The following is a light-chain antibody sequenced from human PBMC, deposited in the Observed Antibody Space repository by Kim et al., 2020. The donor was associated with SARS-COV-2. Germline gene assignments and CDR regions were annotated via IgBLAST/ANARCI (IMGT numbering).Light chain of an antibody. V-gene: IGKV3-15*01. CDR3: QHYSNWPLT. J-gene: IGKJ4*01. Sequence: EVVLTQSPAILSVSPGERATLSCRASQSVSSSLAWYQQKPGQAPRLLIYVASTRATGIPARFSGSGSGTEFTLTISSLQSEDFAVYYCQHYSNWPLTFGGGTKLEI. CDR1: QSVSSS. CDR2: VAS.